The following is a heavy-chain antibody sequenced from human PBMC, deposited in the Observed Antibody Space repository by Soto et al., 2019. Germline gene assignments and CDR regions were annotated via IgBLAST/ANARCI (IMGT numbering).Heavy chain of an antibody. CDR3: ARVLGNDFWSGYPDDY. CDR1: GGSISSGDYY. V-gene: IGHV4-30-4*01. CDR2: IYYSGST. D-gene: IGHD3-3*01. J-gene: IGHJ4*02. Sequence: SETLSLTCTVSGGSISSGDYYWSWIRQPPGKGLEWIGYIYYSGSTYYNPSLKSRVTISVGTSKNQFSLKLSSVTAADTAVYYCARVLGNDFWSGYPDDYWGQGTLVTVSS.